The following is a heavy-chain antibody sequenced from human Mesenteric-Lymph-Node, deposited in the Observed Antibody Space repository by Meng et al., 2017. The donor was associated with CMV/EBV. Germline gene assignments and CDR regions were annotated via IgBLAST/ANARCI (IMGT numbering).Heavy chain of an antibody. J-gene: IGHJ4*02. Sequence: GESLKISCASSGFTFSGSAMHWVRQASGKGLEWVGRIRSKAKSYATAYAASVQGRFTISSDDSKNTAYLQMNSLKTEDTAVYYCTNGGKYYEYYFYYWGQGTLVTVSS. V-gene: IGHV3-73*01. CDR2: IRSKAKSYAT. CDR1: GFTFSGSA. CDR3: TNGGKYYEYYFYY. D-gene: IGHD1-26*01.